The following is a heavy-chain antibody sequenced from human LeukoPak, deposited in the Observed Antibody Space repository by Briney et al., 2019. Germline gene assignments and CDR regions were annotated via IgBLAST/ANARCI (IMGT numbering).Heavy chain of an antibody. CDR1: GFTVSSNY. D-gene: IGHD5/OR15-5a*01. CDR2: IKPDGGET. CDR3: ARETYVSDNFDH. V-gene: IGHV3-7*01. J-gene: IGHJ4*02. Sequence: GGSLRLSCAASGFTVSSNYMSWVRQAPGKGLEWVANIKPDGGETYYVDSVRGRFIISRDNARNSLYLQMHSLRVEDTAMYYCARETYVSDNFDHWGQGTQVTVAS.